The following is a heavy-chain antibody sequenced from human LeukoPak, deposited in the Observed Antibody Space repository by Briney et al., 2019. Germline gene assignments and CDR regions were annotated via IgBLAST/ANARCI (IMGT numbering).Heavy chain of an antibody. D-gene: IGHD3-16*01. J-gene: IGHJ5*02. CDR3: ARDWGPWRNWFDP. V-gene: IGHV4-39*07. CDR1: GGSISSSNYY. CDR2: IYYSGST. Sequence: SETLSLTCTVSGGSISSSNYYWGWIRQPPGKGLEWIGSIYYSGSTYYNPSLKSRVTISVDTSKNQFSLKLESVTASDTAVYYCARDWGPWRNWFDPWGQGILVTVSS.